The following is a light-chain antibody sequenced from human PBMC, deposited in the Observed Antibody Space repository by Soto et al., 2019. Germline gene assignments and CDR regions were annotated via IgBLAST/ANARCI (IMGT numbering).Light chain of an antibody. CDR3: QQYNNWPWT. J-gene: IGKJ1*01. CDR1: QSVRGK. V-gene: IGKV3-15*01. Sequence: EVLMTQSPATLSVSPGERVTLSCRASQSVRGKLVWYQRRPGQAPRLLIYDASTGATGIPARFSGSGSGTDFTLTISSLQSEDFAVYYCQQYNNWPWTSGQGTKVDIK. CDR2: DAS.